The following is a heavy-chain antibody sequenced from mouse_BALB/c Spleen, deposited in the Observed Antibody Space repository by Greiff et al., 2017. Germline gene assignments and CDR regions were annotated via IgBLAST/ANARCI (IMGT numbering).Heavy chain of an antibody. CDR3: ARAYYYGSSYGYFDV. CDR2: INSNGGST. J-gene: IGHJ1*01. Sequence: EVKVVESGGGLVQPGGSLKLSCAASGFTFSSYGMSWVRQTPDKRLELVATINSNGGSTYYPDSVKGRFTISRDNAKNTLYLQMSSLKSEDTAMYYCARAYYYGSSYGYFDVWGAGTTVTVSS. CDR1: GFTFSSYG. V-gene: IGHV5-6-3*01. D-gene: IGHD1-1*01.